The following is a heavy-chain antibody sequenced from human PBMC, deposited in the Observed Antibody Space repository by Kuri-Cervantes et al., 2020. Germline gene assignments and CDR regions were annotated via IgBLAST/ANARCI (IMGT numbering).Heavy chain of an antibody. CDR3: ARSDWFDP. J-gene: IGHJ5*02. Sequence: GESLKISCAASGFTFSDYSMTWIRQAPGKGLEWVSYITGSGGTMYYADSVKGRFAISRDNAKNTVYLQMNSLRTEDSAVYYCARSDWFDPWGQGTLVTVSS. V-gene: IGHV3-11*04. CDR1: GFTFSDYS. CDR2: ITGSGGTM.